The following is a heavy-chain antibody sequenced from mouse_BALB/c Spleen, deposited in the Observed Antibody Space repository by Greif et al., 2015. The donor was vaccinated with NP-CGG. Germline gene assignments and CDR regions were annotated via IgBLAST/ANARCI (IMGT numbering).Heavy chain of an antibody. J-gene: IGHJ2*01. CDR3: ASYYGNSYFDY. D-gene: IGHD1-1*01. CDR1: GYTFTSYW. V-gene: IGHV1-7*01. Sequence: VKLMESGAELAKPGASVKMSCKASGYTFTSYWMHWVKQRPGQGLEWIGYINPSTGYTEYNQKFKDKATLTADKSSSTAYMQLSSLTSEDSAVYYCASYYGNSYFDYWGQGTTLTVSS. CDR2: INPSTGYT.